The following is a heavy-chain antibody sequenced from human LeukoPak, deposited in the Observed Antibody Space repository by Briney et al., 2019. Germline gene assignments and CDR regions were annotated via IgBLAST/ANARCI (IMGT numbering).Heavy chain of an antibody. CDR3: ARGPGTVGLSP. J-gene: IGHJ5*02. CDR2: INHSGDT. Sequence: SESLSLTCNVSGGSFTNYYWSWIRQTPEKGLEWIRQINHSGDTSYNPSLRSRVTLSVDRSKNQFSLKVTSVTAADTGVYYCARGPGTVGLSPWGQGTLVTVSS. D-gene: IGHD1/OR15-1a*01. CDR1: GGSFTNYY. V-gene: IGHV4-34*01.